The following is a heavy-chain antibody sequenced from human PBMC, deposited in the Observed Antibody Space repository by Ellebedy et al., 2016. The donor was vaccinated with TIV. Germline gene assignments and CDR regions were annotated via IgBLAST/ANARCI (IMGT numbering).Heavy chain of an antibody. CDR2: IWCDGTAK. V-gene: IGHV3-33*01. CDR1: EFTFSPYH. CDR3: ARELGGSGGSDFDY. J-gene: IGHJ4*02. Sequence: GESLKISCAASEFTFSPYHMHWGRQAPGKGLEGGAVIWCDGTAKFSAESVKGRFTISRDNSQNTLYLKMNSLTADDTALYYCARELGGSGGSDFDYWGQGTLVTVSS. D-gene: IGHD2-15*01.